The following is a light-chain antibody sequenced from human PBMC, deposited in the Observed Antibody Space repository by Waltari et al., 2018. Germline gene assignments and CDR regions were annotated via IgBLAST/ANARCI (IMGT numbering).Light chain of an antibody. CDR1: RDIRNY. CDR2: AAS. J-gene: IGKJ4*01. V-gene: IGKV1-9*01. Sequence: DIQLTQSPSFLSASVGDRVTFTCRASRDIRNYLVWYQQKSGKAPKLLIFAASTLQSGVPSRFSGSGSGTEFTLTISSLQPEDLATYYCQQPPGTFGGGTKVEIK. CDR3: QQPPGT.